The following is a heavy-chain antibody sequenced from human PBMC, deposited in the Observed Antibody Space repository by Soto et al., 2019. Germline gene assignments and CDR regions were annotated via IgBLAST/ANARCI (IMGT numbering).Heavy chain of an antibody. J-gene: IGHJ3*02. Sequence: QVQLVESGGGVVQPGRSLRLSCAASGFTFNNYGIHWVRQAPGKGLEWVAVISYDGSDKYYADSVKGRFTISRDNSKDTLFLQRNSLRSEDTAVYYCAKARFDWSTSESFDIWGQGTMVTVSS. CDR3: AKARFDWSTSESFDI. D-gene: IGHD3-9*01. V-gene: IGHV3-30*18. CDR1: GFTFNNYG. CDR2: ISYDGSDK.